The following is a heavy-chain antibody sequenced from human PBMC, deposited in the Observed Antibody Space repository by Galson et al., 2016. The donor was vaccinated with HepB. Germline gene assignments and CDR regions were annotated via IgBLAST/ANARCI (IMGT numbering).Heavy chain of an antibody. CDR3: ARSRGSYGSGSYWAVLDY. Sequence: SLRLSCAASGFSFSNYALHWVRQAPGKGLEWVAVVSYDGRRKYYAGSVRGRFTISRDYSKNTLYLQMNSLRAEDTAVYYCARSRGSYGSGSYWAVLDYWGQGTLVTVSS. CDR2: VSYDGRRK. V-gene: IGHV3-30*04. CDR1: GFSFSNYA. J-gene: IGHJ4*02. D-gene: IGHD3-10*01.